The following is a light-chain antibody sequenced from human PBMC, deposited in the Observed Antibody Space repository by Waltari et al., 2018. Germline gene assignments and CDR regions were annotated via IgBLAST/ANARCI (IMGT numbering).Light chain of an antibody. CDR2: WAS. V-gene: IGKV4-1*01. J-gene: IGKJ1*01. Sequence: DIVMTQSPDSLAVSLGERATINCKSSQSVLYSSNNKNYLAWYQQKPGQPTKLLIYWASTRESGVPDRFSVCESGTDFTLTISSLQAEDVAVYYCQQYYTTPRTFGQGTKVEIK. CDR1: QSVLYSSNNKNY. CDR3: QQYYTTPRT.